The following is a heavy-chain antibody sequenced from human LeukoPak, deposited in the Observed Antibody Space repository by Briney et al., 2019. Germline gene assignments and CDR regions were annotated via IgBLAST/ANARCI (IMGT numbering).Heavy chain of an antibody. J-gene: IGHJ4*02. Sequence: ASVKVSCEASGYTFTAYYMHWVRQAPGQGLEWVGWINPNSGATNHAQRFQGRVTMTRDTSINTAYMELSRLTSDDTAVYYCSKFDEVWSGYSGYWGQGTLVTVSS. CDR1: GYTFTAYY. CDR2: INPNSGAT. CDR3: SKFDEVWSGYSGY. D-gene: IGHD3-3*01. V-gene: IGHV1-2*02.